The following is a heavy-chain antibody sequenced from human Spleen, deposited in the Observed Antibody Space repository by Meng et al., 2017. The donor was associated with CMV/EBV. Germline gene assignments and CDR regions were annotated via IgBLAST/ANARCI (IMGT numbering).Heavy chain of an antibody. CDR2: ITHSGST. V-gene: IGHV4-34*01. Sequence: SETLSLTCAVYGGSFSGYYWSCIRQPPGKGLEWIGEITHSGSTNYNPSLKSRVTISVDTSKNQFSLKLTSVTAADTAVYYCARVLGGVVIDDAFDIWGQGTMVTVSS. J-gene: IGHJ3*02. CDR3: ARVLGGVVIDDAFDI. CDR1: GGSFSGYY. D-gene: IGHD3-3*01.